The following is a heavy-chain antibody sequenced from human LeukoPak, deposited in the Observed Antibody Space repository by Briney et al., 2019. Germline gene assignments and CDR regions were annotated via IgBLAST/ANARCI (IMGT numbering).Heavy chain of an antibody. CDR2: INHSGST. CDR3: ARDIVVVPAAMWGYYYYGMDV. Sequence: SETLSLTCAVYGGFFSGYYWSWIRQPPGKGLEWIGEINHSGSTNYNPSLKSRVTISVDTSKNQFSLKLSSVTAADTAVYYCARDIVVVPAAMWGYYYYGMDVWGQGTTVTVSS. V-gene: IGHV4-34*01. J-gene: IGHJ6*02. D-gene: IGHD2-2*01. CDR1: GGFFSGYY.